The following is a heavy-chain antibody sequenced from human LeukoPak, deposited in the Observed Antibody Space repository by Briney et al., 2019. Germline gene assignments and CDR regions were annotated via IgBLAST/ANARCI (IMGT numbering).Heavy chain of an antibody. D-gene: IGHD2-2*01. V-gene: IGHV5-51*01. CDR1: GYSFTSYW. J-gene: IGHJ4*02. CDR3: ARGNHCGSTSCALDY. Sequence: GESLKISCKGSGYSFTSYWIGWARQMPGKGLEWMGMIYPGDSDTRYSPSFQGQVTISADKSIATAYLQWSSLKASDTAMYYCARGNHCGSTSCALDYWGQGTLVTVSS. CDR2: IYPGDSDT.